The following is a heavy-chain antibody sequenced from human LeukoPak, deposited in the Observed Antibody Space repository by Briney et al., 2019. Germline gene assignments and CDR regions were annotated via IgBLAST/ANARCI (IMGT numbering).Heavy chain of an antibody. CDR3: ARDRHIAAAVYYYYMDV. Sequence: ASGKVSCKASGYTFTSYIISWVRQAPGQGREWMGWINAYNGNTDYAQRVQGRVTMTTDTSTSTAYMEVRSLRSDDTAVYYCARDRHIAAAVYYYYMDVWGKGTPVTVSS. CDR2: INAYNGNT. V-gene: IGHV1-18*01. J-gene: IGHJ6*03. D-gene: IGHD6-13*01. CDR1: GYTFTSYI.